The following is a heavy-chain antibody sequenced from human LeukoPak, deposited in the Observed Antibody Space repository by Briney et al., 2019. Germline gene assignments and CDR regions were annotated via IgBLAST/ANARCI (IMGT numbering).Heavy chain of an antibody. Sequence: ASVKVSCKASGYTFTGYYMHWVRQAPGQGLEWMGWIDPNSGGTNYAQKFQGRVTMTRDTSISTAYMELSRLRSDDTAVYYCARDSAPGDTYGLLGIDSWGQGTLVTVSS. V-gene: IGHV1-2*02. D-gene: IGHD5-18*01. CDR3: ARDSAPGDTYGLLGIDS. J-gene: IGHJ4*02. CDR1: GYTFTGYY. CDR2: IDPNSGGT.